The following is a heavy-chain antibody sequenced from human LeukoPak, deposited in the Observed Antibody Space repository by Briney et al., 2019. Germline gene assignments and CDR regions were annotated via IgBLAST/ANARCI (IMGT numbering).Heavy chain of an antibody. CDR2: LIPLSGAP. CDR1: GGTFIDYS. Sequence: SVMVSCKASGGTFIDYSISWVRQAPGQGLEWMGSLIPLSGAPKYAQKFQGRVTISADESTSTAYMELSSLRSEDTAVYYCARDKLGINWFDPWGQGTLVTVSS. CDR3: ARDKLGINWFDP. J-gene: IGHJ5*02. D-gene: IGHD7-27*01. V-gene: IGHV1-69*15.